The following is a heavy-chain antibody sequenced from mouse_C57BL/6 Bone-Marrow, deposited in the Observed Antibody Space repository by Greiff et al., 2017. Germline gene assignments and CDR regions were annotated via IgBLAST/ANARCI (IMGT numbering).Heavy chain of an antibody. Sequence: EVQLMQSGGGLVKPGASLKLSCAASGFTFSDYGMHWVRQAPEKGLEWVGYISPAGSTIYYADTVKGQSTITGDNANNTLSLQMTSLRSEDTAMYYCAREDDKYQFDYWGQGTLVTVSA. V-gene: IGHV5-17*01. CDR1: GFTFSDYG. D-gene: IGHD5-1*01. J-gene: IGHJ3*01. CDR3: AREDDKYQFDY. CDR2: ISPAGSTI.